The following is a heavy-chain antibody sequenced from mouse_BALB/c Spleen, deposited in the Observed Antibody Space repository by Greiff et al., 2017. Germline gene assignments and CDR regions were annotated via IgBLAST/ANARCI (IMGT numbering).Heavy chain of an antibody. Sequence: LQESGAELVRPGSSVKISCKASGYAFSSYWMNWVKQRPGQGLEWIGQIYPGDGDTNYNGKFKGKATLTADKSSSTAYMQLSSLTSEDSAVYFCARREHYYGYFDYWGQGTTLTVSS. V-gene: IGHV1-80*01. CDR3: ARREHYYGYFDY. D-gene: IGHD1-2*01. J-gene: IGHJ2*01. CDR1: GYAFSSYW. CDR2: IYPGDGDT.